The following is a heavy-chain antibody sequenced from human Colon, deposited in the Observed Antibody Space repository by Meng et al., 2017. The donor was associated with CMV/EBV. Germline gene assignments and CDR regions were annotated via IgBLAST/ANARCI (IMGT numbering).Heavy chain of an antibody. CDR1: GFSVTDKY. V-gene: IGHV3-66*01. CDR2: IHSGGNT. D-gene: IGHD5-18*01. J-gene: IGHJ4*02. CDR3: ARDPGHGQSVTYDY. Sequence: EGALGVSGGNLGQPGASLALSWSDSGFSVTDKYMSWVRQAPGKGLEWVSAIHSGGNTYYGDSVKGRFTISRDNSKNTLYLQMNGVRAEDTAVYHCARDPGHGQSVTYDYWGQGTLVTVSS.